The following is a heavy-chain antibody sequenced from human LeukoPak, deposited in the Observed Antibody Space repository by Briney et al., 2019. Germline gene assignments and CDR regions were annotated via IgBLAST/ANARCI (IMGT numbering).Heavy chain of an antibody. CDR2: IYYSGRT. CDR3: ARAWTGYSSSWYYFDY. Sequence: SETLSLTCTVSGGSISSSSYYWGWIRQPPGKGLEWIGSIYYSGRTYYNPSLKSRVTISVDTSKNQFSLKLSSVTAADTAVYYCARAWTGYSSSWYYFDYWGQGTLVTVSS. CDR1: GGSISSSSYY. V-gene: IGHV4-39*07. D-gene: IGHD6-13*01. J-gene: IGHJ4*02.